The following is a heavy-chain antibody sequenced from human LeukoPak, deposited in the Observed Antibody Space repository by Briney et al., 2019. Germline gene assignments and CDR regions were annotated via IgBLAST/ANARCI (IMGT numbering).Heavy chain of an antibody. Sequence: GASVKVSCKASGGTFSSYANSWVRQAPGQGLEWMGGIIPIFGTANYAQKFQGRVTITADESTSTAYMELSSLRSEDTAVYYCARVERGVVLDYWGQGTLVTVSS. CDR3: ARVERGVVLDY. V-gene: IGHV1-69*13. CDR2: IIPIFGTA. CDR1: GGTFSSYA. J-gene: IGHJ4*02. D-gene: IGHD5-24*01.